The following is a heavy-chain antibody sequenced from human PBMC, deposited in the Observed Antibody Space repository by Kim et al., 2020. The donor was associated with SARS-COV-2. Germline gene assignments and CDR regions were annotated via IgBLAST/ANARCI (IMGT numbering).Heavy chain of an antibody. D-gene: IGHD3-22*01. J-gene: IGHJ4*02. CDR3: ARHGPFAYYDSSGPYRPFDY. CDR1: GGSISSYY. CDR2: IYYSGST. V-gene: IGHV4-59*08. Sequence: SETLSLTCTVSGGSISSYYWSWIRQPPGKGLEWIGYIYYSGSTNYNPSLKSRVTISVDTSKNQFSLKLSSVTAADTAVYYCARHGPFAYYDSSGPYRPFDYWGQGTLVNVSS.